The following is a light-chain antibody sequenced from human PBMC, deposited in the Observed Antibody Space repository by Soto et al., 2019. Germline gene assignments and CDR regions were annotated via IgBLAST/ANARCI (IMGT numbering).Light chain of an antibody. CDR3: QTSDSEAFT. Sequence: DIQLTQSPSSLSASVGDTVTVTCRASQGINKYLAWYQQKPGKVPHLLIYVASTSQLGVPPRFSGSGSGTDFTLTIRSLQPEDVAPYYCQTSDSEAFTFGPANKVDIK. CDR2: VAS. CDR1: QGINKY. J-gene: IGKJ3*01. V-gene: IGKV1-27*01.